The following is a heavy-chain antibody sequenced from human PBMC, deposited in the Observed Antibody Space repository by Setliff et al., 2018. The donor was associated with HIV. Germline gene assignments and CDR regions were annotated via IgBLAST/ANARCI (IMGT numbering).Heavy chain of an antibody. CDR3: VRGIVGASVFNY. CDR1: GFTFGSQW. CDR2: ISPDGSVI. V-gene: IGHV3-74*01. Sequence: PGGSLRLSCVASGFTFGSQWMHWVRQAPGKGLVWVSRISPDGSVINYAGSVKGRFTISRDNAKNTLYLQMNGLRAEDTAVYYCVRGIVGASVFNYWGQGTQVTVSS. J-gene: IGHJ4*02. D-gene: IGHD1-26*01.